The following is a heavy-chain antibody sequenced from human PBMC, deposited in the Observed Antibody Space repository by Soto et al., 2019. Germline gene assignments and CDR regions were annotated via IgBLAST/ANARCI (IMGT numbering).Heavy chain of an antibody. CDR1: GFTFSSYS. Sequence: EVQLVESGGGLVKPGGSLRLSCAASGFTFSSYSMNWVRQAPGKGLEWVSSISSSSSYIYYADSVKGRFTISRDNAKNSLYLQMNSLRAEDTAVYYCARDRKAEYSGYDFDYWGQGTLVTVSS. J-gene: IGHJ4*02. CDR3: ARDRKAEYSGYDFDY. V-gene: IGHV3-21*01. CDR2: ISSSSSYI. D-gene: IGHD5-12*01.